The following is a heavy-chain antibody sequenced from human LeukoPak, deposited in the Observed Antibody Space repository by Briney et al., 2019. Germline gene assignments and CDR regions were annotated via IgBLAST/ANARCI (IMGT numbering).Heavy chain of an antibody. D-gene: IGHD3-16*01. CDR3: ASWGAGGNS. CDR2: INPDGSGK. CDR1: GFTLSTYW. Sequence: QPGGSLRLSCEASGFTLSTYWMNWVRQVPGKGLDWVANINPDGSGKRYVDSVKGRFTIARDNADNSLSLQMNSPRAEDTAVYYCASWGAGGNSWGQGTLVTASS. J-gene: IGHJ4*02. V-gene: IGHV3-7*01.